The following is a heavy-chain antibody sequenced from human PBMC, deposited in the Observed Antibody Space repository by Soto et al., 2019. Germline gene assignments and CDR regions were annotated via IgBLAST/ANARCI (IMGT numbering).Heavy chain of an antibody. CDR2: ISASNGNT. Sequence: EASVKVSCKASGYMFISYGINWVLQAPGQGLEWMGWISASNGNTKYAQNFQGRVTMTTDTSTSTAYMEMRSLRSDDTAVYYCVRDLDGSGSYYTDYWGPGTLVTVSS. V-gene: IGHV1-18*01. D-gene: IGHD3-10*01. CDR3: VRDLDGSGSYYTDY. CDR1: GYMFISYG. J-gene: IGHJ4*02.